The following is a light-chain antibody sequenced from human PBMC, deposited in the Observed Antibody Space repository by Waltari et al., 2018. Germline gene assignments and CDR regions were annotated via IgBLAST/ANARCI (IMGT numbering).Light chain of an antibody. CDR1: QILTNY. CDR3: QHRDNWPLT. CDR2: DAS. J-gene: IGKJ4*01. V-gene: IGKV3-11*01. Sequence: EIVLTQSPATLSLSPGERSTLSCRASQILTNYLAWYQQKPGQAPRLLIFDASNRASGIPARFSGSGSGTDFTLTISSLEPEDFAVYYCQHRDNWPLTFGGGTKVEVK.